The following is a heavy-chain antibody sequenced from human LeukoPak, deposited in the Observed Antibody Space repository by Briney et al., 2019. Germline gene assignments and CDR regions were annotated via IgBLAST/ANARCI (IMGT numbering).Heavy chain of an antibody. CDR2: IYYSGST. CDR3: ARDQTNYDFWSGFGNHYYYYGMDV. V-gene: IGHV4-34*09. Sequence: SETLSLTCAVYGGSFSVYYWSWIRQPPGKGLEWIGYIYYSGSTYYNPSLKSRVTISVDTSKNQFSLKLSSVTAADTAVYYCARDQTNYDFWSGFGNHYYYYGMDVWGQGTTVTVSS. D-gene: IGHD3-3*01. J-gene: IGHJ6*02. CDR1: GGSFSVYY.